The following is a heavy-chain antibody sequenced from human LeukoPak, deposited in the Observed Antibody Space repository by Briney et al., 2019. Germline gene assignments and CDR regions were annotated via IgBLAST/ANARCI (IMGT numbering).Heavy chain of an antibody. V-gene: IGHV4-39*01. D-gene: IGHD6-13*01. CDR2: IYYSGST. J-gene: IGHJ1*01. CDR1: SGSIISSSYY. Sequence: SETLSLTCTVSSGSIISSSYYWGWIRQPPGKGLEWIGSIYYSGSTYYNPSLKSRVTISVDTSKNQFSLKLSSVTAADTAVYYCASSSWDERNFQRWGQGTLVTVSS. CDR3: ASSSWDERNFQR.